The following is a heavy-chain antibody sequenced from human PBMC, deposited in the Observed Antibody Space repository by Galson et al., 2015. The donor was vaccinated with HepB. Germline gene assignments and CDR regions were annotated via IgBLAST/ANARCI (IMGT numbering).Heavy chain of an antibody. Sequence: SLRLSCAASGFTFSSYSMNWVRQAPGKGLEWVSSISSSSSYIYYADSVKGRFTISRDNSKNTLYLQMNSLRAEDAAVYYCARVVRSSSWKDAFDIWGQGTMVTVSS. CDR2: ISSSSSYI. J-gene: IGHJ3*02. V-gene: IGHV3-21*01. CDR3: ARVVRSSSWKDAFDI. CDR1: GFTFSSYS. D-gene: IGHD6-13*01.